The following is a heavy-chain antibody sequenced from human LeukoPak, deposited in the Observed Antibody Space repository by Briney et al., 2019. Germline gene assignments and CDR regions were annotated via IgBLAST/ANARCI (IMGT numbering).Heavy chain of an antibody. CDR1: GGSFSGYY. Sequence: SETLSLTCAVYGGSFSGYYWSWIRQPPGKGLEWIGEINHSGSTNYNPSLKSRVTISVDTSKNQFSLKLSSVTAADTAVYYCARRAIVVVPAAPVCSWLDPWGQGTLVTVSS. CDR2: INHSGST. D-gene: IGHD2-2*01. CDR3: ARRAIVVVPAAPVCSWLDP. J-gene: IGHJ5*02. V-gene: IGHV4-34*01.